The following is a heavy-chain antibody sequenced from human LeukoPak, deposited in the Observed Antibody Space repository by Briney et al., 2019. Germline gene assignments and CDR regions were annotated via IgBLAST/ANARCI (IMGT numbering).Heavy chain of an antibody. V-gene: IGHV1-46*01. CDR2: INPSGGST. Sequence: ASVKVSCKASGYTFTSYYMLWVRQATGQRLEWMGIINPSGGSTSYAQKFQGRVTMTRDMSTSTVYMELRSLTSEDTAVYYCARDNGDGVPGAFDIWGQGTMVTVSS. CDR3: ARDNGDGVPGAFDI. J-gene: IGHJ3*02. D-gene: IGHD5-24*01. CDR1: GYTFTSYY.